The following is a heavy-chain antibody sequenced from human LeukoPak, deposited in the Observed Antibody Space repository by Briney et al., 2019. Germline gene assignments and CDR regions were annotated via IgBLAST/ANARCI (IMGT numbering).Heavy chain of an antibody. CDR1: GGSFSGYY. V-gene: IGHV4-34*01. Sequence: PSETLSLTCAVYGGSFSGYYWSWIRQPLGKGLEWIGEINHSGSTNYNPSLKSRVTISVDTSKNQFSLKLSSVTAADTAVYYCARGLRFDYWGQGTLVTVSS. CDR2: INHSGST. D-gene: IGHD5-12*01. J-gene: IGHJ4*02. CDR3: ARGLRFDY.